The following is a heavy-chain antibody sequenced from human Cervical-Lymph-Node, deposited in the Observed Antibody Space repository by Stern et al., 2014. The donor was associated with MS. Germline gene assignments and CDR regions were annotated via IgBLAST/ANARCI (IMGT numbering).Heavy chain of an antibody. CDR1: GYTFTRYY. V-gene: IGHV1-46*01. Sequence: QLEGSGAEGKKHGASVKGSCKAYGYTFTRYYMHWGRQAAGQGLEWMGIINPSGVSTSYAHKFQVRVTMTRDTSTSTVYMELSSLRSEDTAVYYCARGGSAVAQPNFDYWVQGTLVTVSS. CDR3: ARGGSAVAQPNFDY. J-gene: IGHJ4*02. D-gene: IGHD6-19*01. CDR2: INPSGVST.